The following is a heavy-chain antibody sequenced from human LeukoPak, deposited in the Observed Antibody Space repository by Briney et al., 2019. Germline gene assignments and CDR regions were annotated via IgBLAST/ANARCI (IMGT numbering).Heavy chain of an antibody. CDR3: AKDYYDNRGFGFHI. CDR1: GFSFSTYP. CDR2: IGFDGSNK. D-gene: IGHD3-22*01. V-gene: IGHV3-30*02. J-gene: IGHJ3*02. Sequence: GGSLRLSCAASGFSFSTYPMTWVRQAPGKGLEWVTFIGFDGSNKYYADFVKGRFIVSRDNSKNTLYLQMSSLRAEDTAVYFCAKDYYDNRGFGFHIWGQGTMVIVSS.